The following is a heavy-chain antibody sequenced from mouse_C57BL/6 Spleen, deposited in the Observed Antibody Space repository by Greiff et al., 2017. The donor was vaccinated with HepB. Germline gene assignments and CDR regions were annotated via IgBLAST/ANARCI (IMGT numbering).Heavy chain of an antibody. CDR3: ARRGLLAWFAY. Sequence: EVKLVESGGGLVKPGGSLKLSCAASGFTFSSYAMSWVRQTPEKRLEWVATISDGGSYTYYPDNVKGRFTISRDNAKNNLYLQMSHLKSEDTAMYYCARRGLLAWFAYWGQGTLVTVSA. CDR1: GFTFSSYA. CDR2: ISDGGSYT. D-gene: IGHD3-1*01. J-gene: IGHJ3*01. V-gene: IGHV5-4*03.